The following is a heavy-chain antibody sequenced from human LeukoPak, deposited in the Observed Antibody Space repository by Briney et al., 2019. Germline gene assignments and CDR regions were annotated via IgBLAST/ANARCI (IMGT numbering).Heavy chain of an antibody. D-gene: IGHD3-3*02. J-gene: IGHJ3*02. CDR1: GGSISSSSYY. V-gene: IGHV4-39*07. Sequence: SETLSLTCTVSGGSISSSSYYWGWIRQPPGKGLEWIGSIYYSGSTYYNPSLKSRVTMSVDTSKNQFSLKLSSVTAADTAVYYCARAPSPFSAFDIWGQGTMVTVSS. CDR2: IYYSGST. CDR3: ARAPSPFSAFDI.